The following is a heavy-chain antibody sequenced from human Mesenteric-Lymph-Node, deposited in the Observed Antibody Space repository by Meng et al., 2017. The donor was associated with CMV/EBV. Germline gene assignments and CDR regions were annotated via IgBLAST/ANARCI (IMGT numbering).Heavy chain of an antibody. CDR1: GYTFSGYY. CDR2: INPSSGGT. V-gene: IGHV1-2*02. CDR3: AREGQLIFYY. Sequence: ASVKVSCKASGYTFSGYYIHWVRQAPGQGLEWMGWINPSSGGTNYAQKFQGRVTMTRDTSISTAYMELSRLRSEDTAVYYCAREGQLIFYYWGQGTLVTVSS. D-gene: IGHD2-2*01. J-gene: IGHJ4*02.